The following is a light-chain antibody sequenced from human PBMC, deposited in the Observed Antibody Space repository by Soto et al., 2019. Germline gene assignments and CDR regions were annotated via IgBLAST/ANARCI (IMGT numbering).Light chain of an antibody. CDR3: QQYNNWPPWT. CDR1: QSISSN. J-gene: IGKJ1*01. Sequence: EVVMTQSPATLSVSPGERATLSCRASQSISSNLAWYQQKPGQAPRLLIYGASTRATGIPARFSGSGSGTDFTFTISSLQSEDFAVYYCQQYNNWPPWTFSQGTKVEIK. CDR2: GAS. V-gene: IGKV3-15*01.